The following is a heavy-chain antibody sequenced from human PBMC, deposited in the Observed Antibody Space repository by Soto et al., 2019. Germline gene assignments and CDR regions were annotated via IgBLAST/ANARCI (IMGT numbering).Heavy chain of an antibody. D-gene: IGHD3-10*01. Sequence: GGSLRLSCAASGFTFSSYEMNWVRQAPGKGLEWVSYISSSGSTIYYADSVKGRFTISRDNAKNSLYLQMNSLRAEDTAVYYCARDRKVRRVIITLPYGMDGWGQGTTVTVSS. J-gene: IGHJ6*02. V-gene: IGHV3-48*03. CDR1: GFTFSSYE. CDR3: ARDRKVRRVIITLPYGMDG. CDR2: ISSSGSTI.